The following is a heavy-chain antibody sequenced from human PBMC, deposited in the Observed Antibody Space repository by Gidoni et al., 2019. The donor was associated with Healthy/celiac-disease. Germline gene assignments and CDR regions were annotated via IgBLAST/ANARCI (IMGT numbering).Heavy chain of an antibody. D-gene: IGHD3-22*01. CDR3: AELHDDSSGYHERNAFDI. CDR2: ISYDGSNK. Sequence: QVQLVESGGGVVQPGRSLRLSCAASGFTFSSYGMHGVRQAPGKGLGWVAFISYDGSNKYYADSVKGRFTISRDNSKNTLYLQMNSLRAEDTAVYYCAELHDDSSGYHERNAFDIWGQGTMVTVSS. V-gene: IGHV3-30*18. J-gene: IGHJ3*02. CDR1: GFTFSSYG.